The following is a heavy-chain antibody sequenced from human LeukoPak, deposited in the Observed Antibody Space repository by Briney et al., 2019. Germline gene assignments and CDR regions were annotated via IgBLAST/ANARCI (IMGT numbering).Heavy chain of an antibody. CDR1: GGSISSYY. J-gene: IGHJ3*02. D-gene: IGHD1-1*01. V-gene: IGHV4-59*01. Sequence: SETLSLTCTVSGGSISSYYWSWIRQPPGKGLEWIGYIYYSGSTNYNPSLKSRVTISVDTSKNQFSLKLSSVTAADTAVYYCARQLEVNAFDTWGQGTMVTVSS. CDR3: ARQLEVNAFDT. CDR2: IYYSGST.